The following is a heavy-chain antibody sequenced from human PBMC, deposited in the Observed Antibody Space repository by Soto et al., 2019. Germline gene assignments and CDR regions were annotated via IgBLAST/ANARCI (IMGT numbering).Heavy chain of an antibody. V-gene: IGHV3-20*01. Sequence: GGSLRLSCAASGFTFDDYGMSWVRQAPGKGLEWVSGINWNGGSTGYADSVKGRFTISRDNAKNSLYLQMNSLRAEDTALYHCARGTPPHHPCDYWGQGTLVTVSS. J-gene: IGHJ4*02. CDR3: ARGTPPHHPCDY. CDR1: GFTFDDYG. CDR2: INWNGGST.